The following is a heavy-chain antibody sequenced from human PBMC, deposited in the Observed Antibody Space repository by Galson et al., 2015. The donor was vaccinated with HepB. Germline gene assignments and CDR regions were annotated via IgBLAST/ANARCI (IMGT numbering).Heavy chain of an antibody. CDR3: AHGHGWNSPHYFQH. CDR1: GFSLSTSGVG. V-gene: IGHV2-5*02. J-gene: IGHJ1*01. D-gene: IGHD1-7*01. CDR2: IYWDDDK. Sequence: PALVKPTQTLTLTCTFSGFSLSTSGVGVGWIRQPPGKALEWLALIYWDDDKRYSPSLRSRLTITKDTSKNQVVLTMTNMDPVDTATYYCAHGHGWNSPHYFQHWGQGTLVTVSS.